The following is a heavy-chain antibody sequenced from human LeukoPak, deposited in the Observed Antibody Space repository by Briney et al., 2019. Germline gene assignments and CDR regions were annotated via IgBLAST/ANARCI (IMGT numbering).Heavy chain of an antibody. V-gene: IGHV3-21*01. D-gene: IGHD3-22*01. CDR1: GFTFSSYS. CDR3: ARDQALISYHYYYYMDV. J-gene: IGHJ6*03. CDR2: ISSSSSYI. Sequence: GGSLRLSCAASGFTFSSYSMNWVRQAPGKGLEWVSSISSSSSYIYYADSVKGRFTISRDNAKNSLYLQMNSLRAEDTAVYYCARDQALISYHYYYYMDVWGKGTTVTVSS.